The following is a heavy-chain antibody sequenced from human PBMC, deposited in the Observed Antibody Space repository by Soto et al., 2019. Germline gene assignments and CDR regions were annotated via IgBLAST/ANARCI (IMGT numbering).Heavy chain of an antibody. CDR1: GGSISSSSYY. Sequence: PSETLSLTCTVSGGSISSSSYYWGWIRQPPGKGLEWIGSIYYSGNTYYNPSLKSRVTISVDTSKNQFSLKLSSVTAADTAVYYCARAQQWLVPAWFDPWGQGTLVTVSS. V-gene: IGHV4-39*07. J-gene: IGHJ5*02. D-gene: IGHD6-19*01. CDR2: IYYSGNT. CDR3: ARAQQWLVPAWFDP.